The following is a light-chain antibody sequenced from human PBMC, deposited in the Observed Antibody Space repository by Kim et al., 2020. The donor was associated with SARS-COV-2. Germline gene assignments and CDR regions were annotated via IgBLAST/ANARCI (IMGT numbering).Light chain of an antibody. Sequence: AIRITQSPSSLSASTGDRVTITCRASQGISSYLAWYQQKPGKAPKLLIYAASTLQSGVPSRFSGSGSGTDFTLTISCLQSEDFATHYCQQYYSYPFTFGPGTKVDIK. CDR2: AAS. CDR1: QGISSY. CDR3: QQYYSYPFT. J-gene: IGKJ3*01. V-gene: IGKV1-8*01.